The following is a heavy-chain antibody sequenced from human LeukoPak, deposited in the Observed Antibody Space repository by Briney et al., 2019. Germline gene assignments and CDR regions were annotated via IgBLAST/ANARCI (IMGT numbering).Heavy chain of an antibody. CDR3: ATVRAVAGPGVYYFDY. CDR2: FDPEDGET. CDR1: GYTLTELS. V-gene: IGHV1-24*01. D-gene: IGHD6-19*01. Sequence: GASVKVSCKVSGYTLTELSMHWVRQAPGKGLEWMGGFDPEDGETIYAQKFQGRVTMTEDTSTDTDYMELSSLRSEDTAVYYCATVRAVAGPGVYYFDYWGQGTLVTVSS. J-gene: IGHJ4*02.